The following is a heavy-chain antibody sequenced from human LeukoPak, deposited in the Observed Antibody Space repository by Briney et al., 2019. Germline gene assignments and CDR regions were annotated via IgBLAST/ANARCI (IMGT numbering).Heavy chain of an antibody. CDR1: GYTFTGYY. V-gene: IGHV1-2*02. J-gene: IGHJ6*02. Sequence: ASVKVSCKASGYTFTGYYMHWVRQAPGQGLEWMGWINPNSGGTNYAQKFQGRVTMTRNTSISTAYMELSSLRSEDTAVYYCARDLSPHLRWNYYYGMDVWGQGTTVTVSS. CDR3: ARDLSPHLRWNYYYGMDV. CDR2: INPNSGGT. D-gene: IGHD4-23*01.